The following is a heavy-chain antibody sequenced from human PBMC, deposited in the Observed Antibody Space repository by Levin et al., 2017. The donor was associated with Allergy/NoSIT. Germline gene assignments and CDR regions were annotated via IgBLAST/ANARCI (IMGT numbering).Heavy chain of an antibody. D-gene: IGHD3-10*01. CDR3: ARDHDGEDEYFDF. CDR2: IKQDGSDK. CDR1: GFTFRTFW. Sequence: GGSLRLSCAASGFTFRTFWMSWVRQAPGKGPEWVANIKQDGSDKYYVDSVEGRFTVSGDNAKNSLYLQMNSLRVEDTAVYYCARDHDGEDEYFDFWGQGTLVTVSS. V-gene: IGHV3-7*01. J-gene: IGHJ4*02.